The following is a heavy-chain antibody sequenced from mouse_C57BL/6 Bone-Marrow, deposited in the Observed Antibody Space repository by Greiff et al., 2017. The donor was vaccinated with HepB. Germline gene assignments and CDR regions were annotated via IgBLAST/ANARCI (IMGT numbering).Heavy chain of an antibody. J-gene: IGHJ2*02. CDR1: GYTFTSYG. Sequence: ESGAELARPGASVKLSCKASGYTFTSYGISWVKQRTGQGLEWIGEIYPRSGNTYYNEKFKGKATLTADKSSSTAYMELRSLTSEDSAVYFCARADYYGSSQYYFDYWGQGTSLTVSS. CDR2: IYPRSGNT. D-gene: IGHD1-1*01. V-gene: IGHV1-81*01. CDR3: ARADYYGSSQYYFDY.